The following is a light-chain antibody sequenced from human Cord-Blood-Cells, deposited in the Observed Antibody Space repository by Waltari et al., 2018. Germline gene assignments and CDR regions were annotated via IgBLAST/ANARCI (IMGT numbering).Light chain of an antibody. J-gene: IGLJ2*01. V-gene: IGLV2-8*01. CDR2: EVS. CDR1: SSDVGGYNY. Sequence: QSALTQPPSASGSPGQSVTISCTGTSSDVGGYNYVSWYQQHPGKAPKRMFYEVSNRPSGFLDRFSGSKSGNTASLTVSGLQAEDEADYYCSSYAGSKFGGGTKLTVL. CDR3: SSYAGSK.